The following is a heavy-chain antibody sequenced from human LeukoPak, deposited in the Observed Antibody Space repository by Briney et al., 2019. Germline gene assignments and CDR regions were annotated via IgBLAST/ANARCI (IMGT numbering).Heavy chain of an antibody. CDR2: ISGSGGST. V-gene: IGHV3-23*01. D-gene: IGHD3-10*01. Sequence: PGGSLRLSCAASGFTFGSNAMSWVRQPPGRGLGWVSAISGSGGSTYYADSVKGRFTISRDNSKNTLYLQMNSLRAEDTAVYYCAKDRMVRGVILPLDYRGQGTLVTVSS. CDR1: GFTFGSNA. CDR3: AKDRMVRGVILPLDY. J-gene: IGHJ4*02.